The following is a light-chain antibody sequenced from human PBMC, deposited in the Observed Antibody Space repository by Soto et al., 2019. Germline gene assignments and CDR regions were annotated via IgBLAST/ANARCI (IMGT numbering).Light chain of an antibody. CDR1: ESVSSNY. Sequence: EIVLTQSPGTLSLSPGERATLSCRASESVSSNYLAWYQQKPGQAPRLLIYGASTRATGVPDRFSGSGSGTDFTLGISRLEPEDFAVYYCQQYGGSPRTFGQGTKVEIK. V-gene: IGKV3-20*01. J-gene: IGKJ1*01. CDR3: QQYGGSPRT. CDR2: GAS.